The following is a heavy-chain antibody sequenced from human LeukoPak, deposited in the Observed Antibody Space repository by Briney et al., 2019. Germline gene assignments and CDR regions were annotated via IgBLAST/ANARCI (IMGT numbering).Heavy chain of an antibody. V-gene: IGHV3-48*03. CDR1: GFTFSLYE. J-gene: IGHJ3*02. CDR3: ARSTPVGYVDAFDI. D-gene: IGHD5-18*01. CDR2: ISRDGTTI. Sequence: GGSLRLSCAASGFTFSLYEMNWVRQAPGKGLEWGSYISRDGTTIYYADSVRGRFTISRDNAKNSMYLQMNSLRAEDAAVYYCARSTPVGYVDAFDIWGQGTMVTVPS.